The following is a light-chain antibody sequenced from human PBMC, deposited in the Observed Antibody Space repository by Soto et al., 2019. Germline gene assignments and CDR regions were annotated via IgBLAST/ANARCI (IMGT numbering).Light chain of an antibody. Sequence: QSALTQPASVSGSPGQSITISCTGTSSDVGSYNLVSWYQQHPGKAPKLMIYEVSNRPSGVSNRFSGSKSGNTASLTISGLQAEDEADYYCCAYAGSSTVVIFGGGTKLTVL. J-gene: IGLJ2*01. CDR1: SSDVGSYNL. CDR2: EVS. V-gene: IGLV2-23*02. CDR3: CAYAGSSTVVI.